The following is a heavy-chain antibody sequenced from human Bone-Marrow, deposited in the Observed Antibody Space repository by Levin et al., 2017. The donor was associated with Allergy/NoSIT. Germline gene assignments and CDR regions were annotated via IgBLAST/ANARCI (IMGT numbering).Heavy chain of an antibody. CDR1: GGSLSRYY. V-gene: IGHV4-59*08. J-gene: IGHJ6*02. D-gene: IGHD4-17*01. Sequence: PSETLSLTCTVSGGSLSRYYWSWIRQSPGKGLEWIGYIFYSGFTSYNPSLKSRVTISVDTSTNQFSLKLTSVTAADTAVYYCARHGSLDGDYSWYYYGMDVWGQGTTVSVSS. CDR3: ARHGSLDGDYSWYYYGMDV. CDR2: IFYSGFT.